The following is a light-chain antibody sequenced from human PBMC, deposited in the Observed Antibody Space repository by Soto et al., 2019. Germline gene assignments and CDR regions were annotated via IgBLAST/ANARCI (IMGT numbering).Light chain of an antibody. CDR1: SSNIGAGYD. J-gene: IGLJ3*02. Sequence: QSVLTQPPSVSGAPGQRVTISCTGSSSNIGAGYDVHWYQQLPGTAPKLLIYGNSNRPSGVPDRFSGSKSGTSASLAFTGLQAEDEADYYCQSYDSSLSGRWVFGGGTKVTVL. V-gene: IGLV1-40*01. CDR2: GNS. CDR3: QSYDSSLSGRWV.